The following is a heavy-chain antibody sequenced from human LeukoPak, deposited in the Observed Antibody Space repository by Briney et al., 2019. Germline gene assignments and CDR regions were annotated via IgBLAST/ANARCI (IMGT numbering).Heavy chain of an antibody. D-gene: IGHD6-19*01. CDR2: IIPSDGST. Sequence: ASVKVSCKGSGYTFTSFHMHWVRQAPGQGLEWMGMIIPSDGSTSSAQKFQGRVTMTRDTSTSTVYMELSSLRSEDTAVIYCARDSTGWTVDYWGQGTLVTVSA. CDR3: ARDSTGWTVDY. V-gene: IGHV1-46*01. CDR1: GYTFTSFH. J-gene: IGHJ4*02.